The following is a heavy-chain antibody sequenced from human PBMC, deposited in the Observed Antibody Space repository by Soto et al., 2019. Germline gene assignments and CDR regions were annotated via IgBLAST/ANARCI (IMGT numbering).Heavy chain of an antibody. V-gene: IGHV3-23*01. Sequence: EAQLLESGGDLVQPGGSLRLSCAASGFTFSSYAMSWVRQAPGKGLEWVSAISGSGGSTYYADSVKGRFTISRDNSKKTVLLQMNSLRADDTAVYYCSGLRRWVGATSDRAFDIWGQGTMVTVSS. CDR2: ISGSGGST. CDR1: GFTFSSYA. D-gene: IGHD1-26*01. J-gene: IGHJ3*02. CDR3: SGLRRWVGATSDRAFDI.